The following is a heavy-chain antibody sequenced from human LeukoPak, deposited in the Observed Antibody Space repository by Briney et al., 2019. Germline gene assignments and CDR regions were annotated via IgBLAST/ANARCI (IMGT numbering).Heavy chain of an antibody. D-gene: IGHD2-21*01. CDR3: AQSIGRVVGTFDF. CDR2: ISSSGIHI. Sequence: GGSLRLSCAASGFTFSSYSMNWVRQAPGKGLEWVSSISSSGIHIYYADSVKGRFTISRDNAKNSLYLQMNSLRAEDTGVYYCAQSIGRVVGTFDFWGQGTLVTVSS. J-gene: IGHJ4*02. V-gene: IGHV3-21*01. CDR1: GFTFSSYS.